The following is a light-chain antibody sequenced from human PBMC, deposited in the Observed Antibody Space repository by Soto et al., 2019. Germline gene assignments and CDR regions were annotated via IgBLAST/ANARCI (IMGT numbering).Light chain of an antibody. CDR2: DAS. CDR3: QQYNDGLT. Sequence: EIVMTQSPATLSVSPGERATLSCRASQSDSSNLAWYHQKPGQATRLIIYDASTRATGIPARLSGSGSGTEFTLTISSLQSEDFAVYYCQQYNDGLTFGGGTKVEIK. V-gene: IGKV3-15*01. J-gene: IGKJ4*01. CDR1: QSDSSN.